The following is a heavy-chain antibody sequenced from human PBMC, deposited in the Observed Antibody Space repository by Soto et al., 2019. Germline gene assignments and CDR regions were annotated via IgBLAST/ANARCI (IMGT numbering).Heavy chain of an antibody. V-gene: IGHV3-48*03. CDR1: GFTFSSYA. J-gene: IGHJ4*02. Sequence: EVQLVESGGGLVQAGGSLRLSCAASGFTFSSYAMNWVRQAPGKGLEWVSYISSSVSTIYYADSVKGRFIISRDNAKNSLYLQMNSLRAEDTAVYYCARGGIRKADDYWGQGTLVTVSS. CDR3: ARGGIRKADDY. CDR2: ISSSVSTI. D-gene: IGHD1-20*01.